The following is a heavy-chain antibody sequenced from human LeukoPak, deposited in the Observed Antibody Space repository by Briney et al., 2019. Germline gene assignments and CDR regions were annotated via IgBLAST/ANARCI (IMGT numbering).Heavy chain of an antibody. CDR1: GGSISSYY. CDR3: ARAHDAFDI. J-gene: IGHJ3*02. Sequence: PSETLSLTCTVSGGSISSYYWSWIRQPPGKGLEWIGYIYYSGSTNYNPSLKSRVTISVDTSKNQFSLELSSVTAADTAVYYCARAHDAFDIWGQGTMVTVSS. V-gene: IGHV4-59*01. CDR2: IYYSGST.